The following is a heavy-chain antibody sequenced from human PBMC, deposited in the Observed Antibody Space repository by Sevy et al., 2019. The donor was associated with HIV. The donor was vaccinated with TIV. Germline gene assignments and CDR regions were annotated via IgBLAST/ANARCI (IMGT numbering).Heavy chain of an antibody. CDR2: IYYSGST. D-gene: IGHD5-18*01. Sequence: SETLSLTCTVSGGSISSGGYYWSWIRQHPGKGLEWIGYIYYSGSTYYNPSLKSRVTLSVDTSKNQFSLKLSSVTAADTAVYYCASSSSVDTAMVTGFDPWGQGTLVTVSS. V-gene: IGHV4-31*03. CDR1: GGSISSGGYY. J-gene: IGHJ5*02. CDR3: ASSSSVDTAMVTGFDP.